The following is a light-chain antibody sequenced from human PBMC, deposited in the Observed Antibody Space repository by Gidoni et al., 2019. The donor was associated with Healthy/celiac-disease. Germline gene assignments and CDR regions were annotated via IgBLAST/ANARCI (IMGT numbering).Light chain of an antibody. CDR1: QSISSY. V-gene: IGKV1-39*01. Sequence: DIQMTQSPSSLSASVGDRVTITCGASQSISSYLNWYQQKPGKAPKLLIYAASSLQSGVPSRFSGSGSGTDFTLTISSLQPEDFATYYCQQSYSTPWTFXQXTKVEIK. CDR3: QQSYSTPWT. J-gene: IGKJ1*01. CDR2: AAS.